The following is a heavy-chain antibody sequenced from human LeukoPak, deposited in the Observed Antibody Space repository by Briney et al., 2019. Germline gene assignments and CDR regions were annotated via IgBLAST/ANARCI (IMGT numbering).Heavy chain of an antibody. J-gene: IGHJ6*03. Sequence: PSETLSLTCTVSGGSISSSSYYWGWIRQPPGKGLEWIGSIYYSGSTYYNPSLKRRVTISVDTSKNQFSLRLSSVTAADTAVYYCARERGMAVREKLYYMDVWGKGTTVTVSS. CDR1: GGSISSSSYY. CDR2: IYYSGST. V-gene: IGHV4-39*07. D-gene: IGHD3-10*01. CDR3: ARERGMAVREKLYYMDV.